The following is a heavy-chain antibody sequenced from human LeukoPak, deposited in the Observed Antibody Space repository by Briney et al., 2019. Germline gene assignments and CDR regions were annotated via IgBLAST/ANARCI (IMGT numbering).Heavy chain of an antibody. CDR1: GFTLSSYS. CDR3: ARGYYGSGSYYNEGYYYYYYGMDV. D-gene: IGHD3-10*01. Sequence: GGSLRLSCAASGFTLSSYSMNWVRQAPGKGLEWVSYIDGSSSTIHYGDSVKGRFTISRDNAKNSLYLQMNSLRGEDTAVYYCARGYYGSGSYYNEGYYYYYYGMDVWGQGTTVTVSS. V-gene: IGHV3-48*01. J-gene: IGHJ6*02. CDR2: IDGSSSTI.